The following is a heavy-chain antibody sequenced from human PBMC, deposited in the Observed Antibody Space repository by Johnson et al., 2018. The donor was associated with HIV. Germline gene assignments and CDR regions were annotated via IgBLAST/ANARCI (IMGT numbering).Heavy chain of an antibody. D-gene: IGHD3-10*01. CDR1: TFTVNSNS. CDR3: ARGPLLWRAFDI. V-gene: IGHV3-66*02. Sequence: VLLVESGGGLVRPGGSLRLSCAASTFTVNSNSMTWVRQAPGKGLEWISVIYSGGDTYYADSVRGRFTISSDNSKNTLYLQMNSLRVEDTAVYYCARGPLLWRAFDIWGQGTMVTVSS. CDR2: IYSGGDT. J-gene: IGHJ3*02.